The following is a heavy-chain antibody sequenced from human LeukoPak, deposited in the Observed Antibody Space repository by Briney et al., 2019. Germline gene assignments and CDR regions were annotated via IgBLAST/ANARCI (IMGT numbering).Heavy chain of an antibody. V-gene: IGHV3-48*03. Sequence: GGSLRLSCAASGFTFSNYEMNWVRQAPGKGPEWLSYISGNGNTIYYADSVKGRFTISRDNAKNSLYLQMNGLRAEDTAVYYCARDPLDISRWTNAFDIWGQGTTVIVS. CDR3: ARDPLDISRWTNAFDI. CDR1: GFTFSNYE. J-gene: IGHJ3*02. CDR2: ISGNGNTI. D-gene: IGHD5-12*01.